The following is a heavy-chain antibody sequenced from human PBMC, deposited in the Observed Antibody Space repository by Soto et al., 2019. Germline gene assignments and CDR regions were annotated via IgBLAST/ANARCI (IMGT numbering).Heavy chain of an antibody. Sequence: HLGGSLRLSCAASGFTVSSNYMSWVRQAPGKGLEWVSVIYSGGSTYYADSVKGRFTISRDNSKNTLYLQMNSLRAEDTAVYYCAKELNTIFGEKDVWGKGTTVTVSS. V-gene: IGHV3-66*01. CDR2: IYSGGST. CDR1: GFTVSSNY. CDR3: AKELNTIFGEKDV. D-gene: IGHD3-3*01. J-gene: IGHJ6*04.